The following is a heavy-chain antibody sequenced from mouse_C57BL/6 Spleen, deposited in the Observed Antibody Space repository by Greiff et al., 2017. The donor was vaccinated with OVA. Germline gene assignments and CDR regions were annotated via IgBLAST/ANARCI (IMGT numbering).Heavy chain of an antibody. Sequence: EVKVVESGGGLVKPGGSLKLSCAASGFTFSSYAMSWVRQTPEKRLEWVATISDGGSYTYYPDNVKGRFTISRDNAKNNLYLQMSHLKSEDTAMYYCARDPDDYGYWYFDVWGTGTTVTVSS. CDR2: ISDGGSYT. CDR3: ARDPDDYGYWYFDV. J-gene: IGHJ1*03. V-gene: IGHV5-4*01. D-gene: IGHD2-4*01. CDR1: GFTFSSYA.